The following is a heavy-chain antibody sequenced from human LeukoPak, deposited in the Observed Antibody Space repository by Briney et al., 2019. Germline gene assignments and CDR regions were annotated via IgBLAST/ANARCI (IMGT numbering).Heavy chain of an antibody. CDR1: GGSISSYY. CDR3: AGHHPRNTVDF. V-gene: IGHV4-59*08. CDR2: ISDIGSI. D-gene: IGHD2/OR15-2a*01. Sequence: SETLSLNCTVSGGSISSYYWIWMRQPPGQGLEWIAYISDIGSINYNPSLKSRVTISLDTSKNQFSLKLSSVTAADTAVYYCAGHHPRNTVDFWGQGTLVTVSS. J-gene: IGHJ4*02.